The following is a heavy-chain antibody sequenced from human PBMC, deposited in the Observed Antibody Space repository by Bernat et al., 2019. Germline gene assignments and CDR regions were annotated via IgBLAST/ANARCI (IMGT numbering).Heavy chain of an antibody. V-gene: IGHV3-30*01. CDR2: ISYDGSNK. CDR3: GAPRGWYVGE. Sequence: QVQLVESGGGVVQPGRSLRLSCAASGFTFSSYVMHWVRQAPGKGLEWVAVISYDGSNKYYADSVKGRFTISRDNSKNTLYLQMNSLRAEDTAVYYCGAPRGWYVGEGGQGTLVTVSS. D-gene: IGHD6-19*01. CDR1: GFTFSSYV. J-gene: IGHJ4*02.